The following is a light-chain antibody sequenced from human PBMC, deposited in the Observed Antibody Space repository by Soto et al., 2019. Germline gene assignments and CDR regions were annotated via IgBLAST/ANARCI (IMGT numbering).Light chain of an antibody. CDR1: SSNIETNT. J-gene: IGLJ2*01. Sequence: QPVLTQPTSASGTPGQRVTISCSGSSSNIETNTVDWYQHLPGTAPKVLIFNNNQRPSGVPDRFSGSKSGTSASLAISGLQSEDEADYYCAVWDDSLSGMVFGGGTKLTVL. V-gene: IGLV1-44*01. CDR3: AVWDDSLSGMV. CDR2: NNN.